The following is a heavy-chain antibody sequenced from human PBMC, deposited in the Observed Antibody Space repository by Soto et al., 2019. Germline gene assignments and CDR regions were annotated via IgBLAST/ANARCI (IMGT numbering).Heavy chain of an antibody. Sequence: SETLSLTCAVSGGSISSGGYSWSWIRQPPGKGLEWIGYIYHSGSTYYNPSLKSRVTISVDRSKNQFSLKLSSVTAADTAVYYCARDRGGNYDFWSGYYTLGGMDVWGQGTTVTVSS. J-gene: IGHJ6*02. D-gene: IGHD3-3*01. V-gene: IGHV4-30-2*01. CDR2: IYHSGST. CDR3: ARDRGGNYDFWSGYYTLGGMDV. CDR1: GGSISSGGYS.